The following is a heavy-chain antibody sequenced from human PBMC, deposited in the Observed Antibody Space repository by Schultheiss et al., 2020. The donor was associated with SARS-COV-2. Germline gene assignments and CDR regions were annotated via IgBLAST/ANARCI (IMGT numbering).Heavy chain of an antibody. CDR3: ARDRVAVAGTLDY. CDR2: IYYSGST. V-gene: IGHV4-39*07. Sequence: GSLRLSCTVSGGSISSSSYYWGWIRQPPGKGLEWIGSIYYSGSTYYNPSLKSRVTISVDTSKNQFSLKLSSVTAADTAVYYCARDRVAVAGTLDYWGQGTLVTVSS. CDR1: GGSISSSSYY. J-gene: IGHJ4*02. D-gene: IGHD6-19*01.